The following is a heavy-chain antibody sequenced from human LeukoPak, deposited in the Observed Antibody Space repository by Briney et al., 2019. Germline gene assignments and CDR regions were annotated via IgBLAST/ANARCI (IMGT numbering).Heavy chain of an antibody. V-gene: IGHV1-8*01. CDR1: GYTFTSYD. Sequence: GVSVKVSCKASGYTFTSYDISWVRQATGQGLEWMGWMNPNSGNTGYAQKFQGRVTMTRNTSISTAYMELSSLRSEDTAVYYCARAGLGQTAVLRFLEWLPRTYYGMDVWGQGTTVTVSS. J-gene: IGHJ6*02. CDR3: ARAGLGQTAVLRFLEWLPRTYYGMDV. D-gene: IGHD3-3*01. CDR2: MNPNSGNT.